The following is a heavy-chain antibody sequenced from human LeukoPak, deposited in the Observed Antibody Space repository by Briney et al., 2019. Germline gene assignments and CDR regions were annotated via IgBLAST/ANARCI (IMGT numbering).Heavy chain of an antibody. CDR1: GGTFSSYA. D-gene: IGHD3-10*01. CDR3: ARGPSITMVRGGQWYYYMDV. V-gene: IGHV1-69*13. J-gene: IGHJ6*03. CDR2: IIPIFGTA. Sequence: SVKVSCKASGGTFSSYAISWVRQAPGQGLEWMGGIIPIFGTANYAQKFQGRVTITADESTSTAYMELSSLRSEDTAVYYCARGPSITMVRGGQWYYYMDVWGKGTTVTISS.